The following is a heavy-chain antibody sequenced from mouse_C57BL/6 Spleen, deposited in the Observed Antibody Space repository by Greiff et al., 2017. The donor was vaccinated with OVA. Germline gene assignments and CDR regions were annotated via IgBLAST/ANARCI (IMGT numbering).Heavy chain of an antibody. D-gene: IGHD1-1*02. Sequence: VQLQQPGTELVKPGASVKLSCKASGYTFTSYWMHWVKQRPGQGLEWIGNINPSNGGTNYNEKFKSKATLTVDKSSSTAYMQLSSLTSEDSAVYDVARGGYGVPYYFDYWGQGTTLTVSS. CDR1: GYTFTSYW. V-gene: IGHV1-53*01. CDR3: ARGGYGVPYYFDY. J-gene: IGHJ2*01. CDR2: INPSNGGT.